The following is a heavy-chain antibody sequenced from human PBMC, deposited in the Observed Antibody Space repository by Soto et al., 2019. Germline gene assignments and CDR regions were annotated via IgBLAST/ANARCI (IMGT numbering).Heavy chain of an antibody. CDR3: ARGSASKSGHLWYFDL. V-gene: IGHV3-21*01. CDR2: ISATTTYK. J-gene: IGHJ2*01. Sequence: GSLRLSCTASGFTFDTYTMNWLRQASGRGLEWVSSISATTTYKYYAASVEGRFTISRDNAKNSLYLQTNSLGAEDTAVYYCARGSASKSGHLWYFDLWGRGTLVTVSS. D-gene: IGHD2-8*02. CDR1: GFTFDTYT.